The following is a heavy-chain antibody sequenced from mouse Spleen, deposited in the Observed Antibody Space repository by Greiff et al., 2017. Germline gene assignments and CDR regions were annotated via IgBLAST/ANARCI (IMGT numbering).Heavy chain of an antibody. CDR1: GYTFTSYW. Sequence: QVQLQQPGAELVKPGASVKMSCKASGYTFTSYWITWVKQRPGQGLEWIGDIYPGSGSTNYNEKFKSKATLTVDKSSSTAYMELNSLTSEDSAVYYCATGWYFDVWGAGTTVTVSS. V-gene: IGHV1-55*01. J-gene: IGHJ1*01. CDR3: ATGWYFDV. CDR2: IYPGSGST. D-gene: IGHD4-1*01.